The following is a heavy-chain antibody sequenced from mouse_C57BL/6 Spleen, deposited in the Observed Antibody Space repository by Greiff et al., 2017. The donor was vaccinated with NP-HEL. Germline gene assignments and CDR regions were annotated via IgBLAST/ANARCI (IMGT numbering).Heavy chain of an antibody. CDR3: ARLLSTTVVENYYAMDY. V-gene: IGHV1-4*01. J-gene: IGHJ4*01. Sequence: VKLQESGAELARPGASVKMSCKASGYTFTSYTMHWVKQRPGQGLEWIGYINPSSGYTKYNQKFKDKATLTADKSSSTAYMQLSSLTSEDSAVYYCARLLSTTVVENYYAMDYWGQGTSVTVSS. CDR1: GYTFTSYT. CDR2: INPSSGYT. D-gene: IGHD1-1*01.